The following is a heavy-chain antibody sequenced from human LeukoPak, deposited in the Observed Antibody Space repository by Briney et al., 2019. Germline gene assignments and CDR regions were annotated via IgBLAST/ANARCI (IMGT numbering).Heavy chain of an antibody. CDR2: FDPEDGEI. CDR1: EYTRTELS. Sequence: ASVKVSCKVSEYTRTELSMHWVRQAPGKGLEWLGGFDPEDGEIIYAQKSQGRVTMSDDTSTDTAYMELGSLRSDDTAVYYCAADRGDYSGSYWTAFDIWGQGTMVTVSS. D-gene: IGHD1-26*01. J-gene: IGHJ3*02. CDR3: AADRGDYSGSYWTAFDI. V-gene: IGHV1-24*01.